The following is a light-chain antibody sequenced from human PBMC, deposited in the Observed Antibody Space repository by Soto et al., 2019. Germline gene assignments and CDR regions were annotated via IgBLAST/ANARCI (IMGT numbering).Light chain of an antibody. Sequence: QLVLTQSPSASASLGASVKLTCTLSSGHSSYAIAWHQQQPEQGPRYLMKLNSDGSHRKGDGIPARFSGSSSGAERYLTISSLQSEDEADYYCQTWGTGIQVFGGGTKLTVL. CDR2: LNSDGSH. J-gene: IGLJ2*01. CDR3: QTWGTGIQV. V-gene: IGLV4-69*01. CDR1: SGHSSYA.